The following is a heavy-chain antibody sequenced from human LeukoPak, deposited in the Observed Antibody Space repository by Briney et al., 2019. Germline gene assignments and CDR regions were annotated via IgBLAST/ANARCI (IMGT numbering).Heavy chain of an antibody. V-gene: IGHV3-7*01. CDR2: IKEDGSKK. D-gene: IGHD6-19*01. Sequence: GGSLRLSCEASGFTFTNYWMNWVRQAPGKGLEWVAFIKEDGSKKYYVDSVKGRFTISRDNAKNSLYLQMNSLRAEDTAIYYCARAGYSSGHRWGQGTLVTVSS. CDR1: GFTFTNYW. CDR3: ARAGYSSGHR. J-gene: IGHJ5*02.